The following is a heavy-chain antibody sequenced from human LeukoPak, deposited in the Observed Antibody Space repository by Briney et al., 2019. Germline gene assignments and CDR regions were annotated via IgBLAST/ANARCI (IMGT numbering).Heavy chain of an antibody. J-gene: IGHJ4*02. CDR1: GFTFSSYS. Sequence: GPLRLSCAASGFTFSSYSMNWVRQAPGKGLEWVSSISTCSSFIYYADSVKGRFSISRDIAKNSLYLQMNSLRAEDTAVYYCARTDYYDKSIDYWGQGTLVTVSS. CDR3: ARTDYYDKSIDY. CDR2: ISTCSSFI. D-gene: IGHD3-22*01. V-gene: IGHV3-21*01.